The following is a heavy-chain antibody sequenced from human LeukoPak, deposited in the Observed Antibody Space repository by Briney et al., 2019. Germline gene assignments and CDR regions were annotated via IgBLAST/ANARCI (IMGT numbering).Heavy chain of an antibody. CDR3: ARDLREYCSSTSCPNWYFDL. Sequence: GGPLRLSCAASGFTFSSYSMNWVRQAPGKGLEWVSSISSSSSYIYYADSVKGRFTISRDNAKNSLYLQMNSLRAEDTAVYYCARDLREYCSSTSCPNWYFDLWGRGTLVTVSS. CDR2: ISSSSSYI. J-gene: IGHJ2*01. D-gene: IGHD2-2*01. V-gene: IGHV3-21*01. CDR1: GFTFSSYS.